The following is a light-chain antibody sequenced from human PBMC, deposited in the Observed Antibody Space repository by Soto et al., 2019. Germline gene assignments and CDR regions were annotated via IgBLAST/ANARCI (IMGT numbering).Light chain of an antibody. V-gene: IGLV1-40*01. CDR2: GNS. CDR1: SSNIGTYG. Sequence: QSVLTQPPSASGTPGQRVTISCSGSSSNIGTYGVNWYQQLPGTAPKFLIYGNSNRPSGVPDRFSGSKSGTSASLAINGLQAEDEAHYYCQSYDNSLSGSWVFGGGTKLTVL. CDR3: QSYDNSLSGSWV. J-gene: IGLJ3*02.